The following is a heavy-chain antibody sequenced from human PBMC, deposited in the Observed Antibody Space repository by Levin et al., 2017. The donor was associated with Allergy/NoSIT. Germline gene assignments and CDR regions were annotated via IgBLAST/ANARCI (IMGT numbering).Heavy chain of an antibody. J-gene: IGHJ4*02. V-gene: IGHV3-30*18. Sequence: GGSLRLSCAASGFTFSSYGMHWVRQAPGKGLEWVAVISYDGSNKYYADSVKGRFTISRDNSKNTLYLQMNSLRAEDTAVYYCAKRGYSGYDPSSYFDYWGQGTLVTVSS. CDR3: AKRGYSGYDPSSYFDY. CDR1: GFTFSSYG. CDR2: ISYDGSNK. D-gene: IGHD5-12*01.